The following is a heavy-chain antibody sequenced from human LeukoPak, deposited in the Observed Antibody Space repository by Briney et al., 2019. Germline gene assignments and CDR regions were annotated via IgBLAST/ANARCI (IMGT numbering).Heavy chain of an antibody. J-gene: IGHJ4*02. V-gene: IGHV3-21*01. Sequence: PGGSLRLSCAASGVTFSSYNVNWVRQAPGKGLEWVSSISSSSTYIYYANSVKGRFTISRDNAKNSVYLQMNGLRAGDSAVYYCARSWLAVAGPEYWGQGTLVTVSS. CDR2: ISSSSTYI. D-gene: IGHD6-19*01. CDR3: ARSWLAVAGPEY. CDR1: GVTFSSYN.